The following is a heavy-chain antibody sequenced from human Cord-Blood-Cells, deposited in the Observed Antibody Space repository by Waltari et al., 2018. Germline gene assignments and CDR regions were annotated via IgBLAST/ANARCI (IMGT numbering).Heavy chain of an antibody. CDR1: GYSISSGYY. D-gene: IGHD6-13*01. J-gene: IGHJ4*02. V-gene: IGHV4-38-2*02. CDR3: ASVPLNTPAAGNFDY. CDR2: IYHSGST. Sequence: QVQLQESGPGLVKPSETLSLTCTVSGYSISSGYYLGWIRQPPGKGLEWIGSIYHSGSTYYNPSLKSRVTISVDTSKNQFSLKLSSVTAADTAVYYCASVPLNTPAAGNFDYWGQGTLVTVSS.